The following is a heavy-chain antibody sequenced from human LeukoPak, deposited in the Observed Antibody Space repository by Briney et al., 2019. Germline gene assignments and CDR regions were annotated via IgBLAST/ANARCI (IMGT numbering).Heavy chain of an antibody. CDR2: INPNSGGT. D-gene: IGHD6-19*01. Sequence: ASVKVSCKASGYTFTGYYMHWVRQAPGQGLEWMGWINPNSGGTNYAQKFQGRVTMTRDTSISTAYMELSRLRSDDTAVYYCARVRGSSGWYYFDYWGQGALVTVSS. V-gene: IGHV1-2*02. J-gene: IGHJ4*02. CDR1: GYTFTGYY. CDR3: ARVRGSSGWYYFDY.